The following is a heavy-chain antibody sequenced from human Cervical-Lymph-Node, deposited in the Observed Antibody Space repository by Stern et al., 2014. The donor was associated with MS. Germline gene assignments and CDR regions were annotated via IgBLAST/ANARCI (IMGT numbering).Heavy chain of an antibody. Sequence: QVQLQESGPGLVKPSETLSLTCTVSNDSISSSDYYWAWIRQSPERGLEWIGSVYQTARTYENPSLARRVTISIDTSQNQFYLWLSSVPAADTAIYFCARQTFYTTSSVSRYFDVWGRGSLVTVSS. V-gene: IGHV4-39*01. CDR1: NDSISSSDYY. D-gene: IGHD6-6*01. CDR3: ARQTFYTTSSVSRYFDV. J-gene: IGHJ2*01. CDR2: VYQTART.